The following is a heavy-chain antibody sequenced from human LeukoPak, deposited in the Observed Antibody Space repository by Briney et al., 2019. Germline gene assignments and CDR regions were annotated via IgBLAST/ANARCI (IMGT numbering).Heavy chain of an antibody. J-gene: IGHJ4*02. Sequence: SQTLSLTCTVSGASISSGSYYWTWIWQPAGKGLEWIGRVYTSGNTNYNPSLKSRVTISLDTSKNQFSLRLNSVTAADTAVYYCARGAGSYDVYYFDYWGQGTLVTVSS. D-gene: IGHD3-10*01. CDR2: VYTSGNT. CDR3: ARGAGSYDVYYFDY. V-gene: IGHV4-61*02. CDR1: GASISSGSYY.